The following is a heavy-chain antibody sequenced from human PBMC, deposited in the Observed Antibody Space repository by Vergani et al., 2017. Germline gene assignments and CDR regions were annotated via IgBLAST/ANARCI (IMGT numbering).Heavy chain of an antibody. CDR1: GYTFFNYV. D-gene: IGHD3-10*01. J-gene: IGHJ4*02. CDR3: ARDGTYYYGSGSFYLFDY. CDR2: IRADTGDT. Sequence: QVQLVQSGPEVKRPGASVKVSCKTSGYTFFNYVVNWIRRAPGQGFEWLGWIRADTGDTKYSERLQDRVTLTTDSSTNTASMELRSLKSDDTAVYYCARDGTYYYGSGSFYLFDYWGQGTLVTVSS. V-gene: IGHV1-18*04.